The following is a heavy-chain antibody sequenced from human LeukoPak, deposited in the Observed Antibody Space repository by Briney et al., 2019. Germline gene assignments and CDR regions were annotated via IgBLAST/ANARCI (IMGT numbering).Heavy chain of an antibody. Sequence: KGSGPTLVNPTQTLTLTCTFSGFSLSTYGMGVGWIRQPPGKALEWLALIYWDADKRYSPSLKSRLTITKDTSKNQVVLTMTKMDPVDTATYYCAHLSKYCTSGVCYYFDYWGQGTLVTVSS. V-gene: IGHV2-5*02. J-gene: IGHJ4*02. D-gene: IGHD2-8*01. CDR2: IYWDADK. CDR1: GFSLSTYGMG. CDR3: AHLSKYCTSGVCYYFDY.